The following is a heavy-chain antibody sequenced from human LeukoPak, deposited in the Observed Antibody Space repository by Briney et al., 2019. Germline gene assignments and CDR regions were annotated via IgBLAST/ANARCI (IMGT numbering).Heavy chain of an antibody. Sequence: GGSLRLSCAASGFTFTSYAMSWVRQAPGKGLEWVSSVSGTGITTYYADSVKGRFTVSRDNSKDTVYLQMNSLRGEDTAVYYCANIQLPMAFDYWGQGTLVTVSS. V-gene: IGHV3-23*01. CDR1: GFTFTSYA. J-gene: IGHJ4*02. D-gene: IGHD5-18*01. CDR2: VSGTGITT. CDR3: ANIQLPMAFDY.